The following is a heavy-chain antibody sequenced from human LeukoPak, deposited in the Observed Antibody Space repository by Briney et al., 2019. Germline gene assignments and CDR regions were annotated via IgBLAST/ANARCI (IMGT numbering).Heavy chain of an antibody. V-gene: IGHV1-2*02. CDR2: INPNSGGT. CDR3: ARPKRAVGDWFDP. D-gene: IGHD6-19*01. Sequence: ASVKVSCKASGYTFTGYYMHWVRQAPGQGLEWMGRINPNSGGTNYAQKFQGRVTMTRDTSISTAYMELSRLRSDDTAVYYCARPKRAVGDWFDPWGQGTLVTVSS. CDR1: GYTFTGYY. J-gene: IGHJ5*02.